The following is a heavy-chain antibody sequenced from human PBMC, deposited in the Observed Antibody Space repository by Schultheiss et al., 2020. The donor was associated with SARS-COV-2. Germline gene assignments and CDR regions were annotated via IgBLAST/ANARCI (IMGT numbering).Heavy chain of an antibody. CDR1: GGSISSYY. D-gene: IGHD6-6*01. V-gene: IGHV4-59*01. CDR3: ARDGFDEYSSSSGMDV. J-gene: IGHJ6*02. CDR2: INHSGST. Sequence: SETLSLTCTVSGGSISSYYWSWIRQPPGKGLEWIGEINHSGSTNYNPSLKSRVTISVDKSKNQFSLKLSSVTAADTAVYYCARDGFDEYSSSSGMDVWGQGTTVTVSS.